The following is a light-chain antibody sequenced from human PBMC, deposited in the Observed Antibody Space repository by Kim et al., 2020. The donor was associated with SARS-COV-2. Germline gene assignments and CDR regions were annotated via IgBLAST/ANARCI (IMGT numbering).Light chain of an antibody. CDR1: QRVRGY. V-gene: IGKV3-11*01. Sequence: VSPGEGATLSCRANQRVRGYFAWYQQEPGKAPRLLICDASTRATGIPVRFSGSGSGTDFTLTIRSLEPEDSAIYYCQQRNNWQLTFGGGTKVDIK. J-gene: IGKJ4*01. CDR2: DAS. CDR3: QQRNNWQLT.